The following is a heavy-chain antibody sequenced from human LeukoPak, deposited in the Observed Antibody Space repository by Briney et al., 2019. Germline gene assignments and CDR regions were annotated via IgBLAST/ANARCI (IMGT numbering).Heavy chain of an antibody. V-gene: IGHV4-59*08. CDR2: IYYSGST. Sequence: SETLSLTCTVSGGSISSYYWSWIRQPPGKGLEWIGYIYYSGSTNYNPSLKSRVTISVDTSKNQFSLKLSSVTAADTAVYYCARLRHSGSYRGGVDYWGQGTLVTVSS. CDR1: GGSISSYY. J-gene: IGHJ4*02. CDR3: ARLRHSGSYRGGVDY. D-gene: IGHD1-26*01.